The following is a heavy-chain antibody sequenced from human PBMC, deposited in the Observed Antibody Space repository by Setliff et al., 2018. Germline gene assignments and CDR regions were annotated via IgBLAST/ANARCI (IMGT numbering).Heavy chain of an antibody. CDR3: AKERYFDWFFEN. V-gene: IGHV4-34*01. Sequence: PSETLSLTCAVYGDSFSDYYWSWIRQPPGKGLEWIEEINHSGSTNYIPSLKSRLTISVDTSKNQFSLKLSSVTAADTAVYYCAKERYFDWFFENWGQGTPVTVSS. J-gene: IGHJ4*02. CDR1: GDSFSDYY. CDR2: INHSGST. D-gene: IGHD3-9*01.